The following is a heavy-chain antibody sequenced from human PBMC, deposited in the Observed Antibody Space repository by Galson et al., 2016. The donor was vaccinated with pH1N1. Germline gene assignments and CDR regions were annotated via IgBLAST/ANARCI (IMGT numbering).Heavy chain of an antibody. CDR3: ARGPQIVVVEAATPGWFDS. CDR2: FNAVNGNT. V-gene: IGHV1-3*01. Sequence: SVKVSCKASGYTFTSYVIHWVRQAPGQRLEWMGWFNAVNGNTKYSQKFQDRVTITTDTSASTAYMELSSLRSEDTALYYCARGPQIVVVEAATPGWFDSWGQGTQGTVSS. D-gene: IGHD2-15*01. J-gene: IGHJ5*01. CDR1: GYTFTSYV.